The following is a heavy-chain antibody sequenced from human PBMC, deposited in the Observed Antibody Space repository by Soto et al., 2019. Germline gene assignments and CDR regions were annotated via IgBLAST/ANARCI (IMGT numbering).Heavy chain of an antibody. CDR3: ARVATMIVVVITVDAFDI. D-gene: IGHD3-22*01. Sequence: QVQLQESGPGLVKPSQTLSLTCTVSGGSIRSGDYYWSWIRQPPGKGLEWIGYIYYSGSTYYNPSLRSRVTISVDTSKNQFSLKLSSVTAADTAVYYCARVATMIVVVITVDAFDIWGQGTMVTVSS. CDR1: GGSIRSGDYY. V-gene: IGHV4-30-4*01. CDR2: IYYSGST. J-gene: IGHJ3*02.